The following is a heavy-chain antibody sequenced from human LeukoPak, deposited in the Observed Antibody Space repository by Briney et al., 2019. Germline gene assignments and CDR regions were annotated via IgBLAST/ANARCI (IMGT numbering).Heavy chain of an antibody. D-gene: IGHD6-6*01. V-gene: IGHV1-18*01. CDR2: ISAYNGNT. CDR1: GYTFTSYG. Sequence: ASVTVSCEASGYTFTSYGISWVRQAPGQGLEWMGWISAYNGNTNYAQKLQGRVTMTTDTSTSTAYMELRSLRSDDTAVYYCARDWAAARDGMDVWGQGTTVTVSS. CDR3: ARDWAAARDGMDV. J-gene: IGHJ6*02.